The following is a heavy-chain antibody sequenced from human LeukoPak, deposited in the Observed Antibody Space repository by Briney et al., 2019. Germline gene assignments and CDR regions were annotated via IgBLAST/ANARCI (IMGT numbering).Heavy chain of an antibody. CDR2: FYDSGNT. Sequence: SETLSLTCSVSGGSISSSSYYWDWLRQAPGLGLEWIGNFYDSGNTRCKPSLKSRVTISGDTSKNQFSLKLTSVTAADTAVYYCARRRSYGGNSDAFDIWGQGTMVTVSS. D-gene: IGHD4-23*01. J-gene: IGHJ3*02. V-gene: IGHV4-39*01. CDR1: GGSISSSSYY. CDR3: ARRRSYGGNSDAFDI.